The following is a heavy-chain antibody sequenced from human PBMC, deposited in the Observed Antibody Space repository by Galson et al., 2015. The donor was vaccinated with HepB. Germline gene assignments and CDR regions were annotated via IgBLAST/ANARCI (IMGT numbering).Heavy chain of an antibody. J-gene: IGHJ4*02. V-gene: IGHV4-39*01. CDR2: IYYSGTT. Sequence: ETLSLTCTVSGGSISTSTFFWGWIRQPPGKGLEWIANIYYSGTTYYNPSLKSRVTISVDTSKNQFSLRLSSVTAADTAFYYCATQGYSTSWQRYFDYWGQGTLVTVAS. CDR1: GGSISTSTFF. D-gene: IGHD2-2*01. CDR3: ATQGYSTSWQRYFDY.